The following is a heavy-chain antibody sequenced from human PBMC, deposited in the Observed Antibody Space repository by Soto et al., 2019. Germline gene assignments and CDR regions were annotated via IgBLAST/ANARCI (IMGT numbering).Heavy chain of an antibody. J-gene: IGHJ4*02. CDR2: IKQDGSEK. Sequence: EVQLVESGGGLVQPGGSLRLSCAASGFTFSSYWMSWVRQAPGKGLEWVANIKQDGSEKYYVDSVKGRFTNSRDNGKNSLYLQMNSLRAEDTAVYYCAREGGCSSTRCPCPTIDYWGQGTLVTVSS. D-gene: IGHD2-2*01. V-gene: IGHV3-7*01. CDR3: AREGGCSSTRCPCPTIDY. CDR1: GFTFSSYW.